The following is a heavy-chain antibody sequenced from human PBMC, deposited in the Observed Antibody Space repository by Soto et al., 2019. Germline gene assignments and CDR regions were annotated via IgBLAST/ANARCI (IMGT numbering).Heavy chain of an antibody. CDR1: GGSISSYY. V-gene: IGHV4-59*08. J-gene: IGHJ2*01. CDR3: ARFNWYFDL. CDR2: IYYSGST. Sequence: SETLSLTCTVSGGSISSYYWSWTRQPPGKGLEWIGYIYYSGSTNYNPSLKSRVTISVDTSKNQFSLKLSSVTAADTAVYYCARFNWYFDLWGRGTLVTVSS.